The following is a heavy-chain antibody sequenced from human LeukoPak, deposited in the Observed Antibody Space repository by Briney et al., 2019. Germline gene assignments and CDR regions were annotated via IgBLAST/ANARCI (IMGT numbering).Heavy chain of an antibody. J-gene: IGHJ4*02. CDR1: GYSFTSYW. CDR3: AREYCSGGSCQYYFDY. CDR2: IYPGDSDT. V-gene: IGHV5-51*01. D-gene: IGHD2-15*01. Sequence: GDSLKISCKGSGYSFTSYWIGWVRQMPGKGLEWMGIIYPGDSDTRCSPSFQGQVTISADKSISTAYLQWSSLKASDTAMYYCAREYCSGGSCQYYFDYWGQGTLVTVSS.